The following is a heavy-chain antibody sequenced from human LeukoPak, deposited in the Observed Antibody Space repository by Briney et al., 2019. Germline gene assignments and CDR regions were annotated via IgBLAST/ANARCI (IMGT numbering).Heavy chain of an antibody. CDR2: ISAYNGNT. Sequence: ASVKVSCKASGYTFTSYDINWVRQATGQGLEWMGWISAYNGNTNYAQNLQGRVTMTTDTSTSTAYMELRSLRSDDTAVYYCARDLYCSGGSCSAEFFQHWGQGTLVTVSS. CDR1: GYTFTSYD. V-gene: IGHV1-18*01. D-gene: IGHD2-15*01. CDR3: ARDLYCSGGSCSAEFFQH. J-gene: IGHJ1*01.